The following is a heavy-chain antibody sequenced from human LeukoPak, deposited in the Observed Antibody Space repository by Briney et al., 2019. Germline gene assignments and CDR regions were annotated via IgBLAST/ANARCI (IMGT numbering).Heavy chain of an antibody. D-gene: IGHD3-10*01. CDR2: IYYSGST. J-gene: IGHJ4*02. Sequence: SETLSLTCTVSGGSIRSGAYYWSWIRQHPGKGLEWIGYIYYSGSTYYNPSLKSRLTISVDTSKNQSSLELSSVTAADTAVYYCVSYGSGTYYADYWGQGTLVTVSS. CDR1: GGSIRSGAYY. CDR3: VSYGSGTYYADY. V-gene: IGHV4-31*03.